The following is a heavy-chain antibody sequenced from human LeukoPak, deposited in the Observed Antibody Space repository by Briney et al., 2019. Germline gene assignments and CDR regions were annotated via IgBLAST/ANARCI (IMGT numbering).Heavy chain of an antibody. Sequence: GESLKISCKGSGYSFTSYWIGWVRQMPGKGLDWMGIIYPGDSDTRYSPSFQGQVAISADKSISTAYLQWSSLKASDTAMYYCARSASIAAAPNFDYWGQGTLVTVSS. D-gene: IGHD6-13*01. CDR1: GYSFTSYW. J-gene: IGHJ4*02. CDR3: ARSASIAAAPNFDY. CDR2: IYPGDSDT. V-gene: IGHV5-51*01.